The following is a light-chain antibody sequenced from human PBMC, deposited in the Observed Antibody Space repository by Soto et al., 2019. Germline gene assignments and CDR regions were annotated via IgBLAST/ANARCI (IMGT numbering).Light chain of an antibody. Sequence: EIVLTQSPGTLSLSPGERATLSCGASQSVSSNYLAWYQQKPGQAPRLLIYCSSSTATAIPDRFSGSGSGTLFTLTITRLDPEDFAEYYSQQYGTSPLTGGGGTMIQIK. CDR3: QQYGTSPLT. J-gene: IGKJ4*01. CDR2: CSS. CDR1: QSVSSNY. V-gene: IGKV3-20*01.